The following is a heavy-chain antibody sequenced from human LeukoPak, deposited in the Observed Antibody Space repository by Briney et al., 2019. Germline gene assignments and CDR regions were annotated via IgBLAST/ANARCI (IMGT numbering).Heavy chain of an antibody. V-gene: IGHV4-59*01. J-gene: IGHJ3*02. CDR2: IYYSGST. D-gene: IGHD1-1*01. CDR3: ARVDWNDPLGAFDI. CDR1: GGSISSYY. Sequence: KPSETLSLTCTVSGGSISSYYWSWIRQPPGKGLEWIGYIYYSGSTNYNPSLKSRVTISVDTSKNKFSLKLSSVTAADTAVYYCARVDWNDPLGAFDIWGQGTMVTVSS.